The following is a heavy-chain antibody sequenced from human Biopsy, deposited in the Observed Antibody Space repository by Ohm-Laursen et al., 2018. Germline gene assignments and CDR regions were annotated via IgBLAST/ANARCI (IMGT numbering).Heavy chain of an antibody. CDR3: ARGSNEYGGLYFPH. CDR1: GCSFTGHY. CDR2: ISYTGYT. D-gene: IGHD4-23*01. J-gene: IGHJ1*01. V-gene: IGHV4-59*11. Sequence: GTLSLTCAVSGCSFTGHYWTWIRQPPGKGLEWIGHISYTGYTSYKSSLKSRVTISLDTSRKHFSLRLTSLAAADTAVYYCARGSNEYGGLYFPHWGQGTLVTVSS.